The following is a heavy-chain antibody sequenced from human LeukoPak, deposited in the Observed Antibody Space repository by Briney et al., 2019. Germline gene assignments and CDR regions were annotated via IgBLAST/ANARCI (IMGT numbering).Heavy chain of an antibody. CDR2: INAGNGNT. Sequence: ASVKVSCKASGYTFTSYAMHWVRQAPGQRLEWMGWINAGNGNTKYSQKFQGRVTITRDTSASTAYMELSSLRSEDTAVYYCAREAPWRVGSYYRGQFDYWGQGTLVTVSS. V-gene: IGHV1-3*01. D-gene: IGHD1-26*01. CDR3: AREAPWRVGSYYRGQFDY. J-gene: IGHJ4*02. CDR1: GYTFTSYA.